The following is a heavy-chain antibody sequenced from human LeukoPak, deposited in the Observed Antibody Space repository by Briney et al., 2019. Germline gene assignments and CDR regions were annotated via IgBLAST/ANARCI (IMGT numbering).Heavy chain of an antibody. Sequence: GGSLRLSCAASGFTFSSYAMSWVRQAPGKGLEWVSAISGSGGSTYYADSVKGRFTISRDNAKNSLYLQMNSLRAEDTAVYYCARDWDYDSSGYSSFRAFDIWGQGTMVTVSS. D-gene: IGHD3-22*01. CDR2: ISGSGGST. J-gene: IGHJ3*02. CDR1: GFTFSSYA. CDR3: ARDWDYDSSGYSSFRAFDI. V-gene: IGHV3-23*01.